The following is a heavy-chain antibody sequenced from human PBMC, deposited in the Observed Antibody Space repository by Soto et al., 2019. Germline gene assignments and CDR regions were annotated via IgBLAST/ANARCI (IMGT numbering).Heavy chain of an antibody. CDR3: ARDFFDSSDYTTNWFDP. J-gene: IGHJ5*02. D-gene: IGHD3-22*01. CDR1: GGSSSNSRVY. CDR2: IYHTGNA. Sequence: SETLCLSCTVSGGSSSNSRVYWALIRQPPGEGLEWIGSIYHTGNAYYNPSLKSRVTISVDTSKNQFSLKLTSVTAADAALYYCARDFFDSSDYTTNWFDPWGQGTLVTVSS. V-gene: IGHV4-39*01.